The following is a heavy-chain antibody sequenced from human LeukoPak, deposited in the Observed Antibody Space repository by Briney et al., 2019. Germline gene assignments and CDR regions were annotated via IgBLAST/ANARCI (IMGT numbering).Heavy chain of an antibody. CDR2: IYYSGST. CDR1: GGSISSYY. Sequence: SETLSLTCTVSGGSISSYYWSWIRQPPGKGLEWIGYIYYSGSTNHNPSLKSRVTISVDTSKNQFSLKLSSVTAADTAVYYCARNLGDGYSSGWYYFDYWGQGTLVTVSS. J-gene: IGHJ4*02. CDR3: ARNLGDGYSSGWYYFDY. V-gene: IGHV4-59*01. D-gene: IGHD6-19*01.